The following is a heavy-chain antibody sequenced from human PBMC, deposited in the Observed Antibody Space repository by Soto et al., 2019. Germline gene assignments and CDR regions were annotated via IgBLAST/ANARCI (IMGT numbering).Heavy chain of an antibody. J-gene: IGHJ4*02. V-gene: IGHV3-23*01. CDR1: GFTFSSYA. Sequence: GGSLRLSCAASGFTFSSYAMSWVRQAPGKGLEWVSVISVSGCSTYYADSVKGRFTISRDNSKNTLFLQMNSLRAEDTAVYYCAKERLWLPHDYWGQGTLVTVSS. D-gene: IGHD5-18*01. CDR2: ISVSGCST. CDR3: AKERLWLPHDY.